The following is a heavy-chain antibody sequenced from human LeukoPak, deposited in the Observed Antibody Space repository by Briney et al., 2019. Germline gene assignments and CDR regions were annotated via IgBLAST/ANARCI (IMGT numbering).Heavy chain of an antibody. CDR2: ISAYNANT. V-gene: IGHV1-18*04. Sequence: ASVKVSCKASGYTFSNYDISWVRQAPGQGLQWMGWISAYNANTNYAQKLQGRVTMTTDTSTSTAYMELRSLRSDDTAVYYCAYVDTAMVHFDYWGQGTLVTVSS. CDR3: AYVDTAMVHFDY. D-gene: IGHD5-18*01. CDR1: GYTFSNYD. J-gene: IGHJ4*02.